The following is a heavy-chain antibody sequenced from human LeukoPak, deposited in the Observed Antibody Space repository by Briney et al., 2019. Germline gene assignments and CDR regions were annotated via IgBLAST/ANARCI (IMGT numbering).Heavy chain of an antibody. D-gene: IGHD3-3*01. Sequence: GRSLRLSCAASGFTFSSYAMHWVRQAPGKGLVWVSRINSDGSSTSYADSVKGRFTISRDNAKNTLYMQMNSLTAEDTAVYYCATVVGGYYPPVEGFDLWGQGTMVTVSS. CDR2: INSDGSST. CDR3: ATVVGGYYPPVEGFDL. CDR1: GFTFSSYA. V-gene: IGHV3-74*01. J-gene: IGHJ3*01.